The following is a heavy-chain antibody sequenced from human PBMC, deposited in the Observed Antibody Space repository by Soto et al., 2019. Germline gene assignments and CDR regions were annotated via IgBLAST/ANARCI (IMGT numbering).Heavy chain of an antibody. V-gene: IGHV1-18*01. CDR3: ARGVSSADDY. CDR1: GFTFTSYL. J-gene: IGHJ4*02. Sequence: ASVKVSCKASGFTFTSYLISWVRQAPGQGLEWMGWISAYTGNTNYAQKFQGRVTMATDTSTNTAYMELRNLRSDDTAVYCCARGVSSADDYWGQGTLVTVSS. CDR2: ISAYTGNT. D-gene: IGHD6-6*01.